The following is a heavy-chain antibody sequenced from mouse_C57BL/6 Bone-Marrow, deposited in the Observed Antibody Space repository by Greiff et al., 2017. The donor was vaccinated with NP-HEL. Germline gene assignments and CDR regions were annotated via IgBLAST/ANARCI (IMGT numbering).Heavy chain of an antibody. CDR2: IWSGGST. CDR3: ARREGGYYPYAMDY. CDR1: GFSLTSYG. Sequence: QVHVMQSGPGLVQPSQSLSITCTVSGFSLTSYGVHWVRQSPGKGLEWLGLIWSGGSTDYNAAFISSLSISTGNSKSQFFYKMNSMQADDTTIYYCARREGGYYPYAMDYWGQGTSVTVSS. J-gene: IGHJ4*01. V-gene: IGHV2-2*01. D-gene: IGHD2-3*01.